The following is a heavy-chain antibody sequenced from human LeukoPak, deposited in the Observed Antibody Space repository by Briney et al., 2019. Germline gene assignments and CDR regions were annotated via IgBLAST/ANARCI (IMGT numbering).Heavy chain of an antibody. CDR3: ARDRERYYGSGSFDY. J-gene: IGHJ4*02. Sequence: SETLSLTCTVCGGSISCYYWICMRQPPGKGLEEFGYIYHSGSTNYTPSLKSRLNISVDTYKTQFSLKLSSETAADTAVYYCARDRERYYGSGSFDYWGQGTLVTVSS. D-gene: IGHD3-10*01. CDR2: IYHSGST. CDR1: GGSISCYY. V-gene: IGHV4-59*13.